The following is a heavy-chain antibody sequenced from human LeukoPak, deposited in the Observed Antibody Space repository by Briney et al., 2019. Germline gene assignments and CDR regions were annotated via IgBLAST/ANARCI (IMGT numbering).Heavy chain of an antibody. V-gene: IGHV4-34*01. D-gene: IGHD3-9*01. CDR2: INHSGST. CDR1: GGSFSGYY. J-gene: IGHJ4*02. CDR3: ARVQTRYYDILMGRYFDY. Sequence: SETLSLTCAVYGGSFSGYYWGWIRQPPGKGLEWIGEINHSGSTNYNPSLKSRVTISVDTSKNQFSLKLSSVTAADTAVYYCARVQTRYYDILMGRYFDYWGQGTLVTVSS.